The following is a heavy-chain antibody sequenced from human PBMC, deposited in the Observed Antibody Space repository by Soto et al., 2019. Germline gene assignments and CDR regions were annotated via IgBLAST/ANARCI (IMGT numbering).Heavy chain of an antibody. Sequence: GASVKVSCKASGYTXTSYGISWVRQAPGQGLEWMGWISAYNGNTNYAQKLQGRVTMTTDTSTSTAYMELRSLRSDDTAVYYCAREYYDSSGYYEFDPWGQGTLVTVSS. J-gene: IGHJ5*02. CDR3: AREYYDSSGYYEFDP. V-gene: IGHV1-18*01. CDR2: ISAYNGNT. D-gene: IGHD3-22*01. CDR1: GYTXTSYG.